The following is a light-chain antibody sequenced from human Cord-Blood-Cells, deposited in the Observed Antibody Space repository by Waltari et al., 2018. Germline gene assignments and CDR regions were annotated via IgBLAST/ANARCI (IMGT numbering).Light chain of an antibody. J-gene: IGLJ2*01. CDR3: QVWDSSSVV. Sequence: SYVLTQPPSVSVAPGKTARITWGGNNIGSKSVHWYQQKPGQAPVLVVYDDSDRPSGIPERFSGSNSGNTATLTISRVEAGDEADYYCQVWDSSSVVFGGGTKLTVL. CDR2: DDS. V-gene: IGLV3-21*03. CDR1: NIGSKS.